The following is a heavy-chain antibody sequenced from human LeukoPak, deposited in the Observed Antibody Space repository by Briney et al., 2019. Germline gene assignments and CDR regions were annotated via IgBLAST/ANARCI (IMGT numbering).Heavy chain of an antibody. CDR3: ATAGGRGISFFDY. CDR1: GYTFTSYG. D-gene: IGHD1-1*01. Sequence: ASVKVSCKASGYTFTSYGISWVRQAPGKGLEWMGGFDPEDGETIYAQKFRGRVTMTEDTSTDTAYMELSSLRSEDTAVYYCATAGGRGISFFDYWGQGTLVTVSS. CDR2: FDPEDGET. V-gene: IGHV1-24*01. J-gene: IGHJ4*02.